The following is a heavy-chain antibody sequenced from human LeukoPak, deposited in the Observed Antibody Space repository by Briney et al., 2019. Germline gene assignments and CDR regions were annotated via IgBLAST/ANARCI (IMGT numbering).Heavy chain of an antibody. Sequence: GSSVKVSCKASGGTFSSYAISWVRQAPGQGLEWMGGIIPIFGTANYAQKSQGRVTITADESTSTAYMELSSLRSEDTAVYYCARVGLYCSGGSCYSTAKRAEYFQHWGQGTLVTVSS. V-gene: IGHV1-69*01. CDR1: GGTFSSYA. D-gene: IGHD2-15*01. J-gene: IGHJ1*01. CDR3: ARVGLYCSGGSCYSTAKRAEYFQH. CDR2: IIPIFGTA.